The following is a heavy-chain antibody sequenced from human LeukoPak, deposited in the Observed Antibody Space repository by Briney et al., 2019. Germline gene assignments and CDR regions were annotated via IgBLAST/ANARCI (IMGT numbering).Heavy chain of an antibody. CDR1: GFTVSSNY. D-gene: IGHD1-26*01. Sequence: GGSLRLSCAASGFTVSSNYMSWVRQAPGKGLEWVSLIYSGSNTYYADSVKGRFTISTDNSKNTLYLQMNSLTAEDTAVYYCARDLGSVDYWGQGTLVTVSP. J-gene: IGHJ4*02. CDR3: ARDLGSVDY. V-gene: IGHV3-53*01. CDR2: IYSGSNT.